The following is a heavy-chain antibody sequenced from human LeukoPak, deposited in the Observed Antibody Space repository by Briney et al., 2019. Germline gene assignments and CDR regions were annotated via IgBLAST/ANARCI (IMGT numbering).Heavy chain of an antibody. Sequence: ASVKVSCKASGGTFSSYAISWVRQAPGRGLEWMGGIIPIFGTANYAQKFQGRVTITADESTSTAYMELSSLRSEDTAVYYCARGGSSGRPWFDPWGQGTLVTVSS. CDR3: ARGGSSGRPWFDP. CDR2: IIPIFGTA. V-gene: IGHV1-69*13. CDR1: GGTFSSYA. J-gene: IGHJ5*02. D-gene: IGHD6-19*01.